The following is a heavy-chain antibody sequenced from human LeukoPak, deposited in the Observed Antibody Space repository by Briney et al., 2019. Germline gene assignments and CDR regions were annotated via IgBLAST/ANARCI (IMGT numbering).Heavy chain of an antibody. D-gene: IGHD1-1*01. CDR2: IYTGGTT. V-gene: IGHV3-53*01. Sequence: GGSLGLSCAVSGFSVGGPHMSWVRQAPGKGLEWVSAIYTGGTTYSADSVQGRFTVSRDNSNSILYLHMTNLRAEDTAVYYCARDKATTGGGLDSWGQGTLVAVSS. J-gene: IGHJ4*02. CDR1: GFSVGGPH. CDR3: ARDKATTGGGLDS.